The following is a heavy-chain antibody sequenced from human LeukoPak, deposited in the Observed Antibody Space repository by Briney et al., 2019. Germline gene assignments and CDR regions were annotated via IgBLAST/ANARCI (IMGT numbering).Heavy chain of an antibody. CDR2: ISHTGDST. CDR1: GFTFSSYA. Sequence: PGGSLRLSCAASGFTFSSYAMSWVRQAPGKGLEWVSAISHTGDSTYYADSVKGRFSISRDNSKNTLFLEMNSLRAEDTAVYFCANDQILHYFDYWGQGTLVTVSS. V-gene: IGHV3-23*01. D-gene: IGHD1-26*01. J-gene: IGHJ4*02. CDR3: ANDQILHYFDY.